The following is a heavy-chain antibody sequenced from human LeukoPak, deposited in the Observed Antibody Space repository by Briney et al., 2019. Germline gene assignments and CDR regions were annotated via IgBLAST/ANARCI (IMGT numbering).Heavy chain of an antibody. V-gene: IGHV3-21*01. CDR1: GFTFSSYS. D-gene: IGHD6-19*01. CDR2: ISSSSTYI. CDR3: ARAVAGAFDY. Sequence: GGSLRLSCAASGFTFSSYSMNWVRQAPGKGLEWVSSISSSSTYINYVDSVKGRFTISRDNAKNSLYLQMNSLRAEDTAVYYCARAVAGAFDYWGQGTLVTVSS. J-gene: IGHJ4*02.